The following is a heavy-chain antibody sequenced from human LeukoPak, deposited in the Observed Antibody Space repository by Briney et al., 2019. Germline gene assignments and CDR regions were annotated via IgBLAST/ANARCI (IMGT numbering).Heavy chain of an antibody. CDR2: IIPIFGTA. CDR3: AREDIVVVPAARANYYYYYMDV. CDR1: GGTFSSYA. D-gene: IGHD2-2*01. J-gene: IGHJ6*03. V-gene: IGHV1-69*05. Sequence: ASVKVSCKASGGTFSSYAISWVRQAPGQGLEWMGRIIPIFGTANYAQKFQGRVTITTDESTSTAYMELSSLRSEDTAVYYCAREDIVVVPAARANYYYYYMDVWGKGTTVTVSS.